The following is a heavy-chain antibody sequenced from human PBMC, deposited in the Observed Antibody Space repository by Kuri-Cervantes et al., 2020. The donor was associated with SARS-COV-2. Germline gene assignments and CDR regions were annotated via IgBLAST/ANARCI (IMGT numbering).Heavy chain of an antibody. CDR1: GFTFSSYS. CDR3: ARAQGYYYMDV. J-gene: IGHJ6*03. CDR2: ISSSSRYI. V-gene: IGHV3-21*01. Sequence: GESLKISCAASGFTFSSYSMNWARQAPGKGLEWVSSISSSSRYIYYADSVKGRFTISRDNAKNSLYLQMNSLRAEDTAVYYCARAQGYYYMDVWGKGTTVTVSS.